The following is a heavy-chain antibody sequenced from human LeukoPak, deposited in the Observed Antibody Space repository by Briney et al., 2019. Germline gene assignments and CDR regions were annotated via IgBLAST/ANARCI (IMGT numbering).Heavy chain of an antibody. CDR1: GFTFSSYA. V-gene: IGHV3-23*01. D-gene: IGHD6-19*01. CDR2: ISGSGGST. Sequence: GASLRLSCAASGFTFSSYAMSWVRQAPGKGLEWVSAISGSGGSTYYADSVKGQFTISRDNSKNTLYLQMNSLRAEDTAVYYCAKDHSGWHGMDVWGQGTTVTVSS. J-gene: IGHJ6*02. CDR3: AKDHSGWHGMDV.